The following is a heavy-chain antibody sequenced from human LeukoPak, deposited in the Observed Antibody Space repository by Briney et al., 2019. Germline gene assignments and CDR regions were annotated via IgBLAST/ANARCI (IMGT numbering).Heavy chain of an antibody. V-gene: IGHV3-23*01. J-gene: IGHJ4*02. D-gene: IGHD2-2*01. CDR1: GFTFSDYY. CDR2: ISASGGST. Sequence: GGSLRLSCAASGFTFSDYYMSWVRQAPGKGLEWVSAISASGGSTYYADSVKGRFTISRDNSQNTLYLQVNSLRAEDTAVYYCAKGLVPAAIRVVDYWGQGTLVTVSS. CDR3: AKGLVPAAIRVVDY.